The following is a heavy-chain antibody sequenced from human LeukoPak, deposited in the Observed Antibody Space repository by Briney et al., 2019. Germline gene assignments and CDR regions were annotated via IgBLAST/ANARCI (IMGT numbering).Heavy chain of an antibody. V-gene: IGHV4-38-2*01. Sequence: SETLSLTCAVYGGSFSGYYWGWIRQPPGKGLEWIGSIYHSGSTYYNPSLKSRVTISVDTSKNQFSLKLSSVTAADTAVYYCARMSGSYNDAFDIWGQGTMVTVSS. J-gene: IGHJ3*02. CDR2: IYHSGST. D-gene: IGHD1-26*01. CDR1: GGSFSGYY. CDR3: ARMSGSYNDAFDI.